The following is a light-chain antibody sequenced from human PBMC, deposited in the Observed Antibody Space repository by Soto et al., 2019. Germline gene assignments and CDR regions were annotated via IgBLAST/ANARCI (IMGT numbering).Light chain of an antibody. V-gene: IGKV1-39*01. CDR2: AAS. CDR3: QQSYSTPPT. Sequence: IQITQSPSTLSASVGDRVTITCLASQSISSYLNWYQQKPGKAPKLLIYAASSLQSGVPSRFSGSGSGTDFTLTISSLQPEDFATYYCQQSYSTPPTFGQGTKV. J-gene: IGKJ1*01. CDR1: QSISSY.